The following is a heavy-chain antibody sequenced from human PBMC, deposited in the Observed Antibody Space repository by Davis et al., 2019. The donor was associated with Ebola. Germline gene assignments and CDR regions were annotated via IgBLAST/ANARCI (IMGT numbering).Heavy chain of an antibody. CDR2: IIPLFGSV. CDR3: ARDAMLYYDILTGYGGGMDV. D-gene: IGHD3-9*01. V-gene: IGHV1-69*05. CDR1: GGSFSSSA. J-gene: IGHJ6*04. Sequence: SVKVSCKPSGGSFSSSAPNWVRQAPGQGLEWMGGIIPLFGSVTYAQKLQGRVTMTTDTSTSTAYMALRSLRSDDTAVYYCARDAMLYYDILTGYGGGMDVWGKGTTVTVSS.